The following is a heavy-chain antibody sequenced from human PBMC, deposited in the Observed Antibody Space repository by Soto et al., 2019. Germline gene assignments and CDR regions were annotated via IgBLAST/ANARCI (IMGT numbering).Heavy chain of an antibody. CDR3: ASSYVAALDY. J-gene: IGHJ4*02. D-gene: IGHD1-1*01. CDR2: ISSRNSHI. CDR1: GFTFSSYT. Sequence: EVQLVESGGGLVKPGGSLRLSCAASGFTFSSYTMNWVRQAPGKGLEWVSSISSRNSHIYYADSVKGRFIISRDNAKKSLDLQMNSRRAEDTAVYYCASSYVAALDYWGQGTLVTVSS. V-gene: IGHV3-21*01.